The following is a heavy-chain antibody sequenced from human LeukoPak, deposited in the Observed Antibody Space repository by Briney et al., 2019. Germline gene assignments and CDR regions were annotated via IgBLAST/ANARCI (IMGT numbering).Heavy chain of an antibody. CDR1: GFTFRTYW. V-gene: IGHV3-74*01. Sequence: GGSLRLSCAVSGFTFRTYWMHWVRQVPGEGLVWVSRINEDGRITNYADSVRGRFTISRDNAKNTLYLQMNSLRAEDTAVYYCAKDREYDDSCDYSGWGQGTLVTVSS. J-gene: IGHJ4*02. CDR3: AKDREYDDSCDYSG. D-gene: IGHD4-11*01. CDR2: INEDGRIT.